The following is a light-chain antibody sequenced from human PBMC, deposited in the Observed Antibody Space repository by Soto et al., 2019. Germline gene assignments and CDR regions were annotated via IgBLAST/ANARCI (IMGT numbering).Light chain of an antibody. CDR1: QTINNN. V-gene: IGKV3-15*01. CDR3: QQYNNWPPGT. J-gene: IGKJ5*01. Sequence: VITQAKATLSVSPGERATLSCRASQTINNNVAWYQLKDGQVPRLLIYGASTRATDIPARFSGSGSGTEFTLTISSLQSEDFAVYYCQQYNNWPPGTFCQGTRLEI. CDR2: GAS.